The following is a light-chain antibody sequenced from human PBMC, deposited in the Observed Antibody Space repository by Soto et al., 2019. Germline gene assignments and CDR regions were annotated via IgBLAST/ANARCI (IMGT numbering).Light chain of an antibody. J-gene: IGKJ2*01. Sequence: EIVMTQSPATLSVSPGERATLSCRASQSVSSNLAWYQQKPGQAPRLLIYGASTRATGIPARFSGSRSGTEFTLTMSSLQSEDFADYYCQQYNNWPYTFGQGTKLEIK. V-gene: IGKV3-15*01. CDR3: QQYNNWPYT. CDR2: GAS. CDR1: QSVSSN.